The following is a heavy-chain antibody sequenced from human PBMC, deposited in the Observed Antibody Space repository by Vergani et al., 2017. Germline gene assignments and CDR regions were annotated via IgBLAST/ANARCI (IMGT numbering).Heavy chain of an antibody. V-gene: IGHV3-30*02. J-gene: IGHJ4*02. CDR2: IQFDGSNQ. D-gene: IGHD3-16*01. Sequence: QVQLVESGGGVVQRGASLRPSCATSGFNLRNYDMQWIRQGPGKGLEFVAFIQFDGSNQYYTDSVKGRFTLFKEFSKYTLYLQMKSLRTEDTATYYCAKRFRGWGIDYWGQGTQVIVSS. CDR3: AKRFRGWGIDY. CDR1: GFNLRNYD.